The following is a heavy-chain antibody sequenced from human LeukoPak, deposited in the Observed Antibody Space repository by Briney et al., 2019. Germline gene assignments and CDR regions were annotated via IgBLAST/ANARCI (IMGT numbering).Heavy chain of an antibody. CDR1: GFTLSHYA. Sequence: GGSLRLSCSASGFTLSHYAMHWVRQAPGKGLEYVSAITINGGSTYYADSVKGRFTISRDNSKNTLYLQMSSLRAEDTAMYYCVKGRMVRGVTYYFCGMDGWGKGTTVTVSS. V-gene: IGHV3-64D*06. CDR3: VKGRMVRGVTYYFCGMDG. D-gene: IGHD3-10*01. CDR2: ITINGGST. J-gene: IGHJ6*04.